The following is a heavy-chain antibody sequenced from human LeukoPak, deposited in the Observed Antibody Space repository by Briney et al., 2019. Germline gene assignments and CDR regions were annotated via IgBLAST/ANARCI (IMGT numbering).Heavy chain of an antibody. CDR3: ANSMVVRLPRNTEDIVVVPARRLEPGFDY. CDR2: TSGSGGST. CDR1: GFTFSSYA. J-gene: IGHJ4*02. Sequence: GGSLRLSCAASGFTFSSYAMSWVRQAPGKGLEWVSTTSGSGGSTYYAGSVKGRFTISRDNSKNTLYLQMNSLRAEDTAVYYCANSMVVRLPRNTEDIVVVPARRLEPGFDYWGQGTLVTVSS. V-gene: IGHV3-23*01. D-gene: IGHD2-2*01.